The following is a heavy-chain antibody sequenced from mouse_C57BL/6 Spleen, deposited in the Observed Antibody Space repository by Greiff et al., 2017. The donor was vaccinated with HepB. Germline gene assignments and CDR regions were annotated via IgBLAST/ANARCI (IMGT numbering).Heavy chain of an antibody. V-gene: IGHV1-72*01. CDR3: ARSRLDSNYWFAY. J-gene: IGHJ3*01. D-gene: IGHD2-5*01. CDR2: IDPNSGGT. CDR1: GYTFTSYW. Sequence: QVQLKQPGAELVKPGASVKLSCKASGYTFTSYWMHWVKQRPGRGLEWIGRIDPNSGGTKYNEKFKSKATLTVDKPSSTAYMQLSSLTSEDSAVYYCARSRLDSNYWFAYWGQGTLVTVSA.